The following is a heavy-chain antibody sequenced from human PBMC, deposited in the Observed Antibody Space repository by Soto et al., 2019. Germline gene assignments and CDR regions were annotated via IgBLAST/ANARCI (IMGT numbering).Heavy chain of an antibody. D-gene: IGHD3-22*01. CDR2: IIPIIGII. CDR1: GGTFSTYT. CDR3: AGDPDSHYNDSHASSYP. J-gene: IGHJ4*02. V-gene: IGHV1-69*08. Sequence: QVQLVQSGAEVKKPGSSLKVSCKASGGTFSTYTITWVRQAPGQGLEWMGRIIPIIGIINYAQKFQGRVTISADKFTGTAYMELTRLISDDTAVYYCAGDPDSHYNDSHASSYPWGQGTLVTVSS.